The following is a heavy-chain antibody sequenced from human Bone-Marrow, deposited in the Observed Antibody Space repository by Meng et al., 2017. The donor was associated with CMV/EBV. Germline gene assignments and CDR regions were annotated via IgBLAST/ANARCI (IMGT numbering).Heavy chain of an antibody. CDR3: ARGLFRDLGELFYGWFDP. CDR1: VGSFSGYY. J-gene: IGHJ5*02. Sequence: VHLEEWGPGLSRPSETLSLTCVVDVGSFSGYYWTWIRQPPGKGLEWIGDINHSGSTNYKASLKSRLNISVDTSKNQVSLKLNSVTAADTAVYYCARGLFRDLGELFYGWFDPWGQGTLVTVSS. D-gene: IGHD3-10*01. CDR2: INHSGST. V-gene: IGHV4-34*01.